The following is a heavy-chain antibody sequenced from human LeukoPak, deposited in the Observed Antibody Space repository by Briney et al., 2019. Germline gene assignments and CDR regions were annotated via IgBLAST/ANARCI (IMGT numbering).Heavy chain of an antibody. CDR3: AKSNSGYTYIDS. Sequence: PGGSLRLSCAASGFTFSNYGMHWVRQAPGKGLEWGAGVSFEGTNYYYPDSVKGRFTISRDNSKNALYLQMNSLRAEDTAVYFCAKSNSGYTYIDSWGQGALVTVSS. J-gene: IGHJ4*02. CDR1: GFTFSNYG. V-gene: IGHV3-33*06. D-gene: IGHD5-12*01. CDR2: VSFEGTNY.